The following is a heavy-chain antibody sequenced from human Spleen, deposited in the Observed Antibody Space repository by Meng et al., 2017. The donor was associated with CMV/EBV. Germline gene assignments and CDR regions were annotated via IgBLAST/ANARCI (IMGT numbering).Heavy chain of an antibody. Sequence: GGSLRLSCAASGFTFNSYGMHWVRQAPGKGLEWVSTISDSGGNTYYPDSVKGRFTISRDNSNKTVYLQMNRLRAEDTAIYYCAKSRNGYGGEDHWGQGMLVTVSS. V-gene: IGHV3-23*01. CDR3: AKSRNGYGGEDH. CDR1: GFTFNSYG. J-gene: IGHJ4*02. D-gene: IGHD5-12*01. CDR2: ISDSGGNT.